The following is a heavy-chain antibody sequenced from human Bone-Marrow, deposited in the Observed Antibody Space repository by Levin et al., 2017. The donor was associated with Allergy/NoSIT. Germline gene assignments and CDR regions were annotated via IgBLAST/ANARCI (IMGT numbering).Heavy chain of an antibody. Sequence: SSETLSLTCTASGGSVSNGTYYWSWIRQPPGKGLEWIGYIYHSGNTKYNPSLKSRVTISLDTSKNQFSLKLSSVTAADTAVYYCARGGANWDDGYFDCWGQGTLVTVSS. CDR1: GGSVSNGTYY. D-gene: IGHD1-20*01. V-gene: IGHV4-61*01. J-gene: IGHJ4*02. CDR2: IYHSGNT. CDR3: ARGGANWDDGYFDC.